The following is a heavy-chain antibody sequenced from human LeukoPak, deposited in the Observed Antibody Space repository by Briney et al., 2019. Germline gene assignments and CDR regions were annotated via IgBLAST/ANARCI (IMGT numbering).Heavy chain of an antibody. CDR3: ARDAGSGWHHDY. CDR2: ISSGGST. V-gene: IGHV3-66*01. CDR1: GFTVGSNY. Sequence: GGSLRLSCAASGFTVGSNYMSWVRQAPGKGLEWVSIISSGGSTSYADSVKARFTISRDTSKNTLYLQMNSLRGEGTAVYYCARDAGSGWHHDYWGQGTLVTVSS. D-gene: IGHD6-19*01. J-gene: IGHJ4*02.